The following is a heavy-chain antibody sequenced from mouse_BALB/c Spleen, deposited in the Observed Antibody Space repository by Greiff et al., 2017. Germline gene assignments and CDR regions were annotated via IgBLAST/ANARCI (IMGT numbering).Heavy chain of an antibody. J-gene: IGHJ2*01. CDR1: GFTFSSYA. Sequence: VKLVESGGGLVKPGGSLKLSCAASGFTFSSYAMSWVRQSPEKRLEWVAEISSGGSYTYYPDTVTGRFTISRDNAKNTLYLEMSSLRSEDTAMYYCARDCGNAYFDYWGQGTTLTVSS. V-gene: IGHV5-9-4*01. D-gene: IGHD2-1*01. CDR3: ARDCGNAYFDY. CDR2: ISSGGSYT.